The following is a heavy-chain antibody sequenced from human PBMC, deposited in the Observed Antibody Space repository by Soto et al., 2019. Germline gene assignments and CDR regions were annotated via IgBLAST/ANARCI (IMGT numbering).Heavy chain of an antibody. V-gene: IGHV3-11*01. CDR1: GFTFSDYY. J-gene: IGHJ4*01. Sequence: PGGSLRLSCAASGFTFSDYYMSWIRQAPGKGLEWVSYISSSGSTIYYADSVKGRFTISRDNAKNMLYLQMNSLRAEDTAVYYCAKDRRITMVRGVLRAFDSWGQGNLVTVSS. CDR3: AKDRRITMVRGVLRAFDS. CDR2: ISSSGSTI. D-gene: IGHD3-10*01.